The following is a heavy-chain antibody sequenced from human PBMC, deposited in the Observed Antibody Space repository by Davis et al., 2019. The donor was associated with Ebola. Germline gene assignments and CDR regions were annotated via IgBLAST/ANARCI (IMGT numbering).Heavy chain of an antibody. D-gene: IGHD3-10*01. CDR1: GYTFTSYG. V-gene: IGHV1-18*01. CDR3: ARDRGDSMVQRVNYYGMDV. Sequence: ASSVKVSCKASGYTFTSYGLSWVRQAPGQGLEWMGWISGYNGNTNYAQNLQGRVTMTTDTSTSTAYMELRSLRSDDTAVYYCARDRGDSMVQRVNYYGMDVWGQGTTVTDSS. J-gene: IGHJ6*02. CDR2: ISGYNGNT.